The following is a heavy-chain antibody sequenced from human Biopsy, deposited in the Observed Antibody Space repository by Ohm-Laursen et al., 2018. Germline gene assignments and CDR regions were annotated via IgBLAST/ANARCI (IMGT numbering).Heavy chain of an antibody. Sequence: SDTLSLTCAVFGKTFSDYQWSWIRQPPGKGLEWIGQINQAGTTNYNPSLRSRVTMSVDTSKNQFSLRLNSVTAADTAVYYCARGMRTTGWPYFDYWGQGILVTVSS. CDR1: GKTFSDYQ. V-gene: IGHV4-34*01. D-gene: IGHD2/OR15-2a*01. J-gene: IGHJ4*02. CDR2: INQAGTT. CDR3: ARGMRTTGWPYFDY.